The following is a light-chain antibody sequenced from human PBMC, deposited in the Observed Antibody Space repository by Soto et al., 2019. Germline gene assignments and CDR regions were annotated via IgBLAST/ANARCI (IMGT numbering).Light chain of an antibody. V-gene: IGKV1-39*01. CDR1: QSVGRN. J-gene: IGKJ1*01. Sequence: DIQMTQSPASLSASVRDKATISCIASQSVGRNLNWYQQKPGKAPTLLIFTSSSLQSGVPSRFSGSGSGTDFILTISSLQPEDFATYYCQQSYSTPPTFGQGTKVDIK. CDR3: QQSYSTPPT. CDR2: TSS.